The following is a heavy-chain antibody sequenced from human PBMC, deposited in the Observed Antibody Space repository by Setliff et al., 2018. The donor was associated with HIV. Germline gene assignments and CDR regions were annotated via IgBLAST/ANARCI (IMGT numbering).Heavy chain of an antibody. CDR2: ISYDGSKK. V-gene: IGHV3-30*04. J-gene: IGHJ4*02. CDR1: GFTFSRYG. Sequence: GGSLRLSCAASGFTFSRYGMHWVRQAPGKGLEWVAFISYDGSKKYDADFVKGRFTISRDNSKNTMYLQMNSLRAEDTAVYYCARDQVANYYGSGIDYWGQG. D-gene: IGHD3-10*01. CDR3: ARDQVANYYGSGIDY.